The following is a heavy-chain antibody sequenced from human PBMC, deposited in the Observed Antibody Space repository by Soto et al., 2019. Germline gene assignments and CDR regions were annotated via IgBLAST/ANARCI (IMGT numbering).Heavy chain of an antibody. V-gene: IGHV1-69*12. D-gene: IGHD3-22*01. CDR3: ARDRSPSSGYYPYWFDP. Sequence: QVQLGQYGAEVKKPGSSVKVSCKASVGTFSSYAITWVRQAPGQGLEWMGGILPIFGTANSAQKFQGRVKITADESTSTAYMELSSLRSEDTAVYYCARDRSPSSGYYPYWFDPWGQGTLVTVSS. CDR2: ILPIFGTA. J-gene: IGHJ5*02. CDR1: VGTFSSYA.